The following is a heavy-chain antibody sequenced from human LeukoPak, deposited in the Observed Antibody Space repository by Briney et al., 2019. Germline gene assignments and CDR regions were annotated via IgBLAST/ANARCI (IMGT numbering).Heavy chain of an antibody. J-gene: IGHJ4*02. CDR3: WVPATAGEADY. V-gene: IGHV3-30*03. CDR2: ISYDGSNK. CDR1: GFTFSSYG. Sequence: GSLRLSCAASGFTFSSYGMHWVRQAPGKGLEWVAVISYDGSNKYYADSVKGRFTISRDNSKNTLYLQMNSLRADDTAVYYCWVPATAGEADYWGQGTLVTVSS. D-gene: IGHD2-2*01.